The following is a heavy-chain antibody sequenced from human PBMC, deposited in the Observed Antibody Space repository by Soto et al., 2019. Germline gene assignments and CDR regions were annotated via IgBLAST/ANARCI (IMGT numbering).Heavy chain of an antibody. V-gene: IGHV4-59*01. D-gene: IGHD3-16*02. Sequence: KPSETLSLTCSVSGVSISSCFWSWIRQPPGRGLEWIGYTYHRGSTNYSPSLKSRVAISLDTSENQFSLKVSSVTAADTAVYYCARIGGYHGPLDYWGQGTPVTVSS. CDR3: ARIGGYHGPLDY. CDR2: TYHRGST. J-gene: IGHJ4*02. CDR1: GVSISSCF.